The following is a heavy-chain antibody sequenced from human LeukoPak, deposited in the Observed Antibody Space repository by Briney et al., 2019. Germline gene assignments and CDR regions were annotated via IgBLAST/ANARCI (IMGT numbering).Heavy chain of an antibody. CDR3: ARVIAAAVGSAFDI. CDR2: ISSSSSYI. CDR1: GFTFSSYS. Sequence: GGSLRLSCAASGFTFSSYSMNWVCQAPGKGLEWVSSISSSSSYIYYADSVKGRFTISRDNAKNSLYLQMNSLRAEDTAVYYCARVIAAAVGSAFDIWGQGTMVTVSS. D-gene: IGHD6-13*01. J-gene: IGHJ3*02. V-gene: IGHV3-21*01.